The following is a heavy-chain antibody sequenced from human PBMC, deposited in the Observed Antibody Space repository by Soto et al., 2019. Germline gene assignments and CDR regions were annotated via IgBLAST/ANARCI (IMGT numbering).Heavy chain of an antibody. D-gene: IGHD2-8*02. J-gene: IGHJ4*01. Sequence: GGSLRLSCAVSGFTFSNYAMTWVRQAPGKGLEWVSVMSGNGGRILYADSVKGRFTISRDNSKNTLYLQMNSLRLEDTAVYYCVKDPVSGGTGGAWFDYWGHVTLVTVSS. CDR2: MSGNGGRI. CDR1: GFTFSNYA. CDR3: VKDPVSGGTGGAWFDY. V-gene: IGHV3-23*01.